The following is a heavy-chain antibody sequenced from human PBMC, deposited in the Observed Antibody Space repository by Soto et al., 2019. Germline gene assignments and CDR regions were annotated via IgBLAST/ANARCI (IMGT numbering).Heavy chain of an antibody. Sequence: GGSLRLSCAASGFTFTNYGVNWVRQAPGKGLEWVSYISGSSDYIYYADSVKGRFTISRDNARNSLFLQMSSLRAEDTAMYYCAREVDSAFYYYYPMDVWGQGXTVTVYS. J-gene: IGHJ6*02. CDR3: AREVDSAFYYYYPMDV. V-gene: IGHV3-21*01. D-gene: IGHD5-12*01. CDR1: GFTFTNYG. CDR2: ISGSSDYI.